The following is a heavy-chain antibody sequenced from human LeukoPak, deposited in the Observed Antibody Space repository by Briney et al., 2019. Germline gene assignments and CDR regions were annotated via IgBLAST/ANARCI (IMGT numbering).Heavy chain of an antibody. CDR1: GDSVSSNSAA. D-gene: IGHD6-6*01. Sequence: SQTLSVTCAISGDSVSSNSAAWNWIRQSPSRGLEWLGRTYYRSKWYNDYAVSVKSRITINPDTSKNQFSLQLNSVTPEDTAVYYCARSGQLVRTPSFDYWGQGTLVTVSS. CDR2: TYYRSKWYN. V-gene: IGHV6-1*01. CDR3: ARSGQLVRTPSFDY. J-gene: IGHJ4*02.